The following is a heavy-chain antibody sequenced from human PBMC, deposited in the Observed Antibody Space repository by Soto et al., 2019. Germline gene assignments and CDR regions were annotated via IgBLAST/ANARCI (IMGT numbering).Heavy chain of an antibody. CDR3: ARDHGLEDWFDP. J-gene: IGHJ5*02. V-gene: IGHV4-31*03. Sequence: PSETLSLTCTVSGGSISSGGYYWSWIRQHPGKGLEWIGYIYYSGSTYYNPSLKSRVTISVDTSKNQFSLKLSSVTAADTAVYYCARDHGLEDWFDPWGQGTLVTVSS. CDR1: GGSISSGGYY. CDR2: IYYSGST. D-gene: IGHD3-10*01.